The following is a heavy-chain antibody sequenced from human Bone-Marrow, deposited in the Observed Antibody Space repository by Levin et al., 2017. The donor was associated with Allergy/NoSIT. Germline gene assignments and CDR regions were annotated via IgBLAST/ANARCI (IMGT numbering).Heavy chain of an antibody. CDR2: IYYSGST. J-gene: IGHJ4*02. D-gene: IGHD5-24*01. CDR1: GGSISSGGYH. Sequence: SETLSLTCTVSGGSISSGGYHWSWIRQHAGKGLEWIGYIYYSGSTYYNPSLKSRAMISLDTSKNQFSLKVTSATAADAAVYYCAREDGSAFDSWGQGTLVTVSS. V-gene: IGHV4-31*03. CDR3: AREDGSAFDS.